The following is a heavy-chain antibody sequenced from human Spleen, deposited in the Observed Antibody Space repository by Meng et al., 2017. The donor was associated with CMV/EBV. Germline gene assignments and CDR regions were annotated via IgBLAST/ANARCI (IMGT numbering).Heavy chain of an antibody. D-gene: IGHD3-22*01. J-gene: IGHJ6*02. CDR3: AREGGSSGYYPPYYYYYYGMDV. V-gene: IGHV3-74*01. Sequence: GESLKISCAASGFTFSSYWMHWVRQAPGKWLVWVSRINSDGSSTSYADSVKGRFTISRDNAKNTLYLQMNSLRAEDTAVYYCAREGGSSGYYPPYYYYYYGMDVWGQGTTVTVSS. CDR1: GFTFSSYW. CDR2: INSDGSST.